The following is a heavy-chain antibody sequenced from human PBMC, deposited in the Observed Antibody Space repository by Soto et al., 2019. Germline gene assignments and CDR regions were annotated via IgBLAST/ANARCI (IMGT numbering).Heavy chain of an antibody. CDR3: ARSLYGDYVLKYYYGMDV. Sequence: QVQLVQSGAEVKKPGSSVKVSCKASGGTFSSYAISWVRQAPGQGLEWMGGIIPIFGTANYAQKFQGRVTITADKSTSTAYMELSSLRSEDTAVYYCARSLYGDYVLKYYYGMDVWGQGTTVTVSS. CDR2: IIPIFGTA. D-gene: IGHD4-17*01. CDR1: GGTFSSYA. V-gene: IGHV1-69*06. J-gene: IGHJ6*02.